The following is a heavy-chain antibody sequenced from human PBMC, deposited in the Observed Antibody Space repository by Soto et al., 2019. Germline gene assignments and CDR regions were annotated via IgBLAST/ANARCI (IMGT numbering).Heavy chain of an antibody. CDR1: GYSFTVYG. D-gene: IGHD3-10*01. J-gene: IGHJ5*02. CDR2: MSTYTGDT. Sequence: QVRLVQSGAEVKRPGASVKVSCKTYGYSFTVYGISWVRQAPGQGLEWMGWMSTYTGDTNYARKFRGRVTMTTDISASTASREWGSRPPDAPAVYSCARDPGGATGFDPWGQGTPVIVST. CDR3: ARDPGGATGFDP. V-gene: IGHV1-18*01.